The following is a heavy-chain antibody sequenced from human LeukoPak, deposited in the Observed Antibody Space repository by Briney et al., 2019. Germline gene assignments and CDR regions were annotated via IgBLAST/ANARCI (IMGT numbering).Heavy chain of an antibody. J-gene: IGHJ3*02. CDR3: ARDFGMVGATNDFDI. CDR1: GFTFSKYW. V-gene: IGHV3-74*01. Sequence: GGSLRLSCAAPGFTFSKYWMHWVRQAPGKRLVWVSHIYSDGSTTTYADSVKGRFTISRDNAKNTLYLQLNSLTAEDTAVYYCARDFGMVGATNDFDIWGQGTMVTVSS. CDR2: IYSDGSTT. D-gene: IGHD1-26*01.